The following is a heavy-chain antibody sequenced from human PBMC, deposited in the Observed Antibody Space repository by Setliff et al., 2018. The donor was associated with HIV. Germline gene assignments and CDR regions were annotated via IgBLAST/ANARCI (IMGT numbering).Heavy chain of an antibody. J-gene: IGHJ4*02. CDR2: ISPKYGGT. D-gene: IGHD3-22*01. Sequence: GASVKVSCKASGYSFSDYYIHWVRQAPGHGFQWMGWISPKYGGTNYAQNFQGRVTMTRDTSISTAYMELSSLGSDDTAVYYCARAAYGYDSSGYFFDYWGQGTLVTVSS. CDR3: ARAAYGYDSSGYFFDY. CDR1: GYSFSDYY. V-gene: IGHV1-2*02.